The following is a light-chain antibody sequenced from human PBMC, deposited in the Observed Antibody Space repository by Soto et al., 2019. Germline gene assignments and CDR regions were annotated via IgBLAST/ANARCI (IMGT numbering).Light chain of an antibody. CDR3: TSYSSGSSLVI. J-gene: IGLJ2*01. CDR2: EVT. V-gene: IGLV2-14*01. CDR1: SSDVGDYSY. Sequence: QSALTQPASVSGSPGQSITISCTGTSSDVGDYSYVSWYRQHPGNAPKLIIYEVTNRPSGISNRFSGSKSGNTASLTISGLQADDESYYYCTSYSSGSSLVIFGGGTKLTVL.